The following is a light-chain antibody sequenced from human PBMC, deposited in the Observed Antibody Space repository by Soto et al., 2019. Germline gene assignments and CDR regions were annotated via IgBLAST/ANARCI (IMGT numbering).Light chain of an antibody. CDR1: QSVSSSY. J-gene: IGKJ1*01. CDR2: GAS. V-gene: IGKV3-20*01. Sequence: EIVVTQSPGTLSLSTGERATLSCRASQSVSSSYLAWYQQKPGLSPRLLIYGASSKATGIPDRLSGRGYGTDFTLTISRLELEDLAVYYCQRYGSSPPWTLGQGTKVEIK. CDR3: QRYGSSPPWT.